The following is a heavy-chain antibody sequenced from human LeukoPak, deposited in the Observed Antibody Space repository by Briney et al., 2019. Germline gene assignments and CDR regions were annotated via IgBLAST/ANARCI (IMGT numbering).Heavy chain of an antibody. J-gene: IGHJ4*02. Sequence: GGSLRLSCAASGFTFSSYAMHWVRQAPGKGLEWVAIISYDGSNKYYADSVKGRFTISRDSSKNTLFLQMNSLRAEDTAVYYCARDQGMVRGVIIPNYFDYWGQGTLVTVSS. D-gene: IGHD3-10*01. CDR2: ISYDGSNK. CDR1: GFTFSSYA. CDR3: ARDQGMVRGVIIPNYFDY. V-gene: IGHV3-30-3*01.